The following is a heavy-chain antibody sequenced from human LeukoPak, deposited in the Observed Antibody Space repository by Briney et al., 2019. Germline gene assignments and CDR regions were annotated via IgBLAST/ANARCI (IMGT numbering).Heavy chain of an antibody. CDR2: TYYRSKWYT. J-gene: IGHJ5*02. CDR3: ARGPKTGWFDH. D-gene: IGHD3-9*01. Sequence: SQTLSLTCAISGDSISSTSTAWHWIRQSPSRGLEWLGRTYYRSKWYTDYAESVKSRLVINPDTSKNEFSLQMTSVSSSDTAIYFCARGPKTGWFDHWGQGTLVTVSS. CDR1: GDSISSTSTA. V-gene: IGHV6-1*01.